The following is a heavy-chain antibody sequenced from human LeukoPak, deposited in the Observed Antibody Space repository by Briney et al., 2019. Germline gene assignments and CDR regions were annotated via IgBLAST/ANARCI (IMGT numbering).Heavy chain of an antibody. D-gene: IGHD2-2*01. CDR2: IHYDGGNE. Sequence: PGRSLGLSCAASGLTFSTYGMHWVRQAPRKGLEWVAFIHYDGGNEYNGDSVKGRFTISRDNSKNTLYLQMNSLRPEDTAVYYCARGLPSSTRTYNWFDPWGPGTLVTVSS. J-gene: IGHJ5*02. CDR3: ARGLPSSTRTYNWFDP. CDR1: GLTFSTYG. V-gene: IGHV3-30*02.